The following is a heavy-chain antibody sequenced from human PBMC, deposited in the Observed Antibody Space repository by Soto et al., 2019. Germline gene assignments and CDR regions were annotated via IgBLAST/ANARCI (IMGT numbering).Heavy chain of an antibody. J-gene: IGHJ3*02. Sequence: QVQLVESGGGVVQPGRSLRLSCAASGFTFSSYGMHWVRQAPGKGLEWVAVIWYDGSNKYYADSVKGRFTISRDNSKITSYLQMNSLRAEDTAVYYCARGPEYYYNDAFDIWGQGTMVTVSS. D-gene: IGHD1-26*01. V-gene: IGHV3-33*01. CDR1: GFTFSSYG. CDR3: ARGPEYYYNDAFDI. CDR2: IWYDGSNK.